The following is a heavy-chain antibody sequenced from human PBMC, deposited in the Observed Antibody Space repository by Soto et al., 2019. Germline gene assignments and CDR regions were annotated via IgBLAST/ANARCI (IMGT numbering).Heavy chain of an antibody. V-gene: IGHV3-30*18. D-gene: IGHD3-22*01. CDR3: AKDTFYHDSSGYYVFDY. Sequence: GGSLRLSCAASEFTFSSYGIHWVRQAPGKGLEWVAVISYDGSKKNYLDSVKGRFTISRDNSKNTMYLEMNSLRAEDTAVYYCAKDTFYHDSSGYYVFDYWGQGTLVTVAS. CDR1: EFTFSSYG. CDR2: ISYDGSKK. J-gene: IGHJ4*02.